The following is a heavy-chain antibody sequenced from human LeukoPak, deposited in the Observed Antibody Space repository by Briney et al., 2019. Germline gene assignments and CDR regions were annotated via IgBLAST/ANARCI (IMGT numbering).Heavy chain of an antibody. V-gene: IGHV4-4*07. CDR2: IYTSGST. J-gene: IGHJ6*03. CDR1: GGSISSYY. Sequence: SETLSLTCTVSGGSISSYYWSWLRQPAGKGLEWIGRIYTSGSTNYNPSLKSRVTMSVDTSKNQFSLKLSSVTAADTAVYYCARDWDCSSSWSPAYMDVWGKGTTVTVSS. D-gene: IGHD6-13*01. CDR3: ARDWDCSSSWSPAYMDV.